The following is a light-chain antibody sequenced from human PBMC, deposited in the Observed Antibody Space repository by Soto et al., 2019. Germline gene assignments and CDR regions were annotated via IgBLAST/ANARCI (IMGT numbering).Light chain of an antibody. Sequence: QSVLTQPASVSGSPGQSITISCTGTSSVVGGYNYVSWYQQHPGKAPKLMIYEVSNRPSGVSNRFSGSKSGNTASLTISGLQAEDEADYYFSSYTSSSTLVFGGGTQLTVL. V-gene: IGLV2-14*01. CDR2: EVS. J-gene: IGLJ2*01. CDR3: SSYTSSSTLV. CDR1: SSVVGGYNY.